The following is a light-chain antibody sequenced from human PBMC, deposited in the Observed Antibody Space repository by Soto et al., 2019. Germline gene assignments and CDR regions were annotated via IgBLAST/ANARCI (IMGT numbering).Light chain of an antibody. J-gene: IGKJ1*01. Sequence: DIQMIQSPSSLSASIGDRVTITCLASQNINSYLNWYQQKPGKAPELLIFAASSLQSGVPSRFSGSGSETDFTLTIKSLQPEDVATYYCQQSYNSPRAFGRGTKVEIK. CDR2: AAS. CDR1: QNINSY. V-gene: IGKV1-39*01. CDR3: QQSYNSPRA.